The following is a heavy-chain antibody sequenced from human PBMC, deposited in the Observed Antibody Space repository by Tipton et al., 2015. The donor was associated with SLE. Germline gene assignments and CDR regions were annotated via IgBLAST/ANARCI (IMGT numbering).Heavy chain of an antibody. Sequence: TLSLTCTVSGGSISSYYWSWIRQPPGKGLEWIGYIYTSGSTNYNPSLKSRVTISVDTSKNQFSLKLSSVTAADTAVYYCARGYSSSLEPFDYWGQGTLVTVSS. CDR3: ARGYSSSLEPFDY. CDR2: IYTSGST. V-gene: IGHV4-4*08. CDR1: GGSISSYY. J-gene: IGHJ4*02. D-gene: IGHD6-13*01.